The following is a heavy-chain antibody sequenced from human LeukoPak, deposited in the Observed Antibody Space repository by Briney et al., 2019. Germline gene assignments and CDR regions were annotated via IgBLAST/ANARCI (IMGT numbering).Heavy chain of an antibody. J-gene: IGHJ4*02. D-gene: IGHD2-15*01. CDR1: GFTFSDYY. Sequence: GGSLRLSCAASGFTFSDYYMSWIRQAPGKGLEWVSYISSSGSTIYYADSVKGRFTISRDNAKNSLYLQMNSLRAEDTAVYYCARDPRGYCSGGSCYWGYFDYWGQGTLVTVSS. V-gene: IGHV3-11*01. CDR2: ISSSGSTI. CDR3: ARDPRGYCSGGSCYWGYFDY.